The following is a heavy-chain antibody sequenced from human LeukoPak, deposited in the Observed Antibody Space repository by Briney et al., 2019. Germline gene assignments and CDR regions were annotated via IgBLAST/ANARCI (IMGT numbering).Heavy chain of an antibody. V-gene: IGHV4-4*07. Sequence: SSETLSLTWTVSGDSISSYYRSWIRQPPGEGLELIGYIYTSGSTNYNPTLKSRVTMSVDTSKNQFSLKLSSVTAADTAVYYCARERTTVTSDFDYWGQGTLVTVSS. D-gene: IGHD4-17*01. CDR2: IYTSGST. CDR3: ARERTTVTSDFDY. J-gene: IGHJ4*02. CDR1: GDSISSYY.